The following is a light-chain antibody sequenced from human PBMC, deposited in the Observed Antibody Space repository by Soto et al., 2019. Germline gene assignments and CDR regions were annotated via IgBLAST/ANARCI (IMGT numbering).Light chain of an antibody. J-gene: IGKJ5*01. Sequence: EVVLTQSPATLSLSPGERATLSFRAIHGLSSYFAWYQQKPGQAPRLLTYDASNRATGIPARFSGSGSGTDFTLTIRRLEPEDFAVYYCQQRSNWPLTFGQGTRLEIK. CDR2: DAS. CDR3: QQRSNWPLT. V-gene: IGKV3-11*01. CDR1: HGLSSY.